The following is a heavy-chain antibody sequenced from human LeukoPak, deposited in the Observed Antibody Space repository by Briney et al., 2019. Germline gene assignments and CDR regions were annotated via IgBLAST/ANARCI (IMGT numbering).Heavy chain of an antibody. D-gene: IGHD3-9*01. CDR2: FDPEDGET. CDR1: GYTLTELS. V-gene: IGHV1-24*01. Sequence: ASVKVSCKVSGYTLTELSMHWVRQAPGKGLEWMGGFDPEDGETIYAQKFQGRVTMTRDTSISTAYMELSRLRSDDTAVYYCARSYDILTGPNLPDYWGQGTLVTVSS. CDR3: ARSYDILTGPNLPDY. J-gene: IGHJ4*02.